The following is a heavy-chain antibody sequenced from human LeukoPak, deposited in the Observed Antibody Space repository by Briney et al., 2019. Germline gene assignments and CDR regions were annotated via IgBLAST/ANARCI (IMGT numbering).Heavy chain of an antibody. CDR3: ARLSSSRDQRLDY. D-gene: IGHD6-13*01. CDR2: IYPGDSHS. J-gene: IGHJ4*02. CDR1: GYPSNKYW. Sequence: GESLKISCTGSGYPSNKYWIAWVRQMPGKGLEWMGIIYPGDSHSAYSPSFQGQVTLSADKSINTAYLQWSSLKASDTAMYFCARLSSSRDQRLDYWGQGTLVTVSS. V-gene: IGHV5-51*01.